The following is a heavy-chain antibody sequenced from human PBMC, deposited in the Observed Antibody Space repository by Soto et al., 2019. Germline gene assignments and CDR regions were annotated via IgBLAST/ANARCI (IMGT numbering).Heavy chain of an antibody. D-gene: IGHD3-22*01. Sequence: GGSLRLSCAASGFTFSSYSMNWVRQAPGKGLEWVSSISSSSSYIYYADSVKGRFTISRDNAKNSLYLQMNSLRAEDTAVYYCARSPYYYDSSGYYYLWGQGTLVTVSS. J-gene: IGHJ4*02. CDR2: ISSSSSYI. CDR3: ARSPYYYDSSGYYYL. V-gene: IGHV3-21*01. CDR1: GFTFSSYS.